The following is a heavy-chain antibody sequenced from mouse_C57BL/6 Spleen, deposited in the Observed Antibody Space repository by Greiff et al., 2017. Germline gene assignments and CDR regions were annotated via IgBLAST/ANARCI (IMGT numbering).Heavy chain of an antibody. D-gene: IGHD1-1*01. J-gene: IGHJ3*01. V-gene: IGHV14-2*01. Sequence: EVQWVESGAELVKPGASVKLSCTASGFNIKDYYMHWVKQRTDQGLEWIGRIDPEDGETKSATQFPGKAPITADTSSNTAYLQLSSLTSEDTAVYYCAREDYYYGSREAWFAYWGQGTLVTVSA. CDR1: GFNIKDYY. CDR3: AREDYYYGSREAWFAY. CDR2: IDPEDGET.